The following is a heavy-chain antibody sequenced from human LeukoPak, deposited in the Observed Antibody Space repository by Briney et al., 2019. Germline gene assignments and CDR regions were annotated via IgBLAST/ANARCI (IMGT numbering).Heavy chain of an antibody. CDR1: GFTFDDYG. D-gene: IGHD3-22*01. V-gene: IGHV3-20*04. CDR3: ARGSITMIVVVDFDY. Sequence: GGSLRLSCAASGFTFDDYGMSWVRQAPGKGLEWVSGINWNGGSTGYADSVKGRFTISRDNAKNSLYLQMNSLRAEDTALYYCARGSITMIVVVDFDYWGQGTLVTVSS. CDR2: INWNGGST. J-gene: IGHJ4*02.